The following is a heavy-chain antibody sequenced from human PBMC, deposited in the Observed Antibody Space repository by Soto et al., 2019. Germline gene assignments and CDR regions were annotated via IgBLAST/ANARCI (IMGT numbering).Heavy chain of an antibody. V-gene: IGHV3-7*03. CDR2: IKQDETEK. Sequence: PGWSLRLSCASSVFTFISYWMNWVRQAPGRGLEWVADIKQDETEKYYVDSVKGRFTISRDNAKNSLYLQMDSLRVEDTAVYYCARGDYFDRRFDYWGQGTLVTVSS. D-gene: IGHD3-22*01. J-gene: IGHJ4*02. CDR3: ARGDYFDRRFDY. CDR1: VFTFISYW.